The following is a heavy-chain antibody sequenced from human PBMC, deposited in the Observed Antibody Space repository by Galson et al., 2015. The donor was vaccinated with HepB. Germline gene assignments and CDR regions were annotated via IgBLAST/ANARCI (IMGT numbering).Heavy chain of an antibody. D-gene: IGHD3-10*01. CDR2: IYYSGSTT. Sequence: SETLSLTCTVSGGSMRSYYWSWIRQPPGKGLEWIGHIYYSGSTTNYNPSLKSRVTISVDTSKNQFSLTLTSVTVADTAVYYCAREGGQRVRGVSVGFDPWGQGTLVTVSS. CDR3: AREGGQRVRGVSVGFDP. V-gene: IGHV4-59*01. J-gene: IGHJ5*02. CDR1: GGSMRSYY.